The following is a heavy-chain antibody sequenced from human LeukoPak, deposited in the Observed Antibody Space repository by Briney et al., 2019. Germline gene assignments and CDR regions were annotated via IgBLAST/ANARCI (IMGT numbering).Heavy chain of an antibody. CDR2: ISAYNGNT. CDR1: GYTFTSYG. J-gene: IGHJ5*02. D-gene: IGHD5-18*01. Sequence: ASVKVSCKASGYTFTSYGTSWVRQAPGQGLEWMGWISAYNGNTNYAQKLQGRVTMTTDTSTSTAYMELRSLRSDDTAVHYCARALGDTAMVTGWFDPWGQGTLVTVSS. V-gene: IGHV1-18*01. CDR3: ARALGDTAMVTGWFDP.